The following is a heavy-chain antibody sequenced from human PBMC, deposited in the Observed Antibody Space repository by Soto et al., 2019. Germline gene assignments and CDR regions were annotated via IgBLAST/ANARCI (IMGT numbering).Heavy chain of an antibody. V-gene: IGHV3-9*01. CDR1: GFTFDDYA. CDR3: AGTPARGGGEIDY. CDR2: ISWNSGSI. Sequence: EVQLVESGGGLVQPGRSLRLSCAASGFTFDDYAMHWVRQAPGKGLEWVSGISWNSGSIGYADSVKGRFTISRDNAKNSLYLQMNSLRAEDTAVYYCAGTPARGGGEIDYWGQGTLVTVSS. J-gene: IGHJ4*02. D-gene: IGHD3-16*01.